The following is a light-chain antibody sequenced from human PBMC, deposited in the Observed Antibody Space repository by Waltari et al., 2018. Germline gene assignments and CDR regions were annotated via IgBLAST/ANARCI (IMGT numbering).Light chain of an antibody. CDR3: QQHDNSLWT. CDR1: HSVRRSY. Sequence: EIVLTQSPVTLSLSPVESAPLPCRPSHSVRRSYLAWYQQKPGQAPRLLIFDASTRASGIPDRFSGSGSGTDFTLTITRLEPEDFAVYFCQQHDNSLWTFGQGTKVEVK. CDR2: DAS. V-gene: IGKV3-20*01. J-gene: IGKJ1*01.